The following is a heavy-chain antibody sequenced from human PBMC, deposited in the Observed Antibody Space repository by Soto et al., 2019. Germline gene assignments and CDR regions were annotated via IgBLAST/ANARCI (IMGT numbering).Heavy chain of an antibody. Sequence: GGSLKLSCAASGFTFSSYWMHWVRQAPGKGLVWVSRINSDGSSTSYADSVKGRFTISRDNAKNTLYLQMNSLRAEDTAVYYCARVVVVPAAYHIYYDYYMDVWGKGTTVTVSS. D-gene: IGHD2-2*01. V-gene: IGHV3-74*01. J-gene: IGHJ6*03. CDR2: INSDGSST. CDR1: GFTFSSYW. CDR3: ARVVVVPAAYHIYYDYYMDV.